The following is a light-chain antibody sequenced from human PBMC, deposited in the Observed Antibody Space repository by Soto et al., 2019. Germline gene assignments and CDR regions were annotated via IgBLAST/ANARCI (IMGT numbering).Light chain of an antibody. CDR2: DAS. V-gene: IGKV3-15*01. CDR1: QSVSNN. Sequence: EIVMTQSPATLSVSPGERATLSCRASQSVSNNLSWYQQKPGQAPRLLIYDASTRATVIPPRFSGSGSGTEYTLTICCLQSEDFAVYSCKQYHNWPLTVGGGTKVDIK. CDR3: KQYHNWPLT. J-gene: IGKJ4*01.